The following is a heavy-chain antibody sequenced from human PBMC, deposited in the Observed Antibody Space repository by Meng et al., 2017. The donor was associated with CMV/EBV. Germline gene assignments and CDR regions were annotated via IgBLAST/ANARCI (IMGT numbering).Heavy chain of an antibody. CDR3: ARDLCGDSSCSPFGY. Sequence: GGSLRLSCAASEFTFSNYAIHWVRRAPGKGLEWVAVTSYDGSTKHYADSVKGRFTISRDNSKNTLFLQMNSLRPEDTAVYYCARDLCGDSSCSPFGYWVQGALVTVSS. J-gene: IGHJ4*02. V-gene: IGHV3-30-3*01. D-gene: IGHD2-15*01. CDR1: EFTFSNYA. CDR2: TSYDGSTK.